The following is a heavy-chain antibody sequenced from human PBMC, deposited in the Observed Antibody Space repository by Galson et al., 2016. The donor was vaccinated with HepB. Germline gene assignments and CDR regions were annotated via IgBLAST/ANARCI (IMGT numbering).Heavy chain of an antibody. D-gene: IGHD6-19*01. CDR1: GGSISSSSYY. V-gene: IGHV4-39*01. CDR3: ARAYSSGWTGNYYGMDV. Sequence: SETLSLTCIVSGGSISSSSYYWGWVRQPPGKGLEWIGSIYYSGTTYYNPSLKSRVTISVATSKNQFSLKLSSVTAADTAGYYCARAYSSGWTGNYYGMDVWGKGTTVTVSS. CDR2: IYYSGTT. J-gene: IGHJ6*04.